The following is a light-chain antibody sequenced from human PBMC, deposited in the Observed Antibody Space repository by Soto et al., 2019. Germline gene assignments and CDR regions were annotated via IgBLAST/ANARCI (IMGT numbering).Light chain of an antibody. CDR2: AAS. J-gene: IGKJ1*01. Sequence: AIQMTQSPSSLSASVGDRVTITCRASQAVRNNLGWYQQKPGRAPKLLICAASTLPSGGPSRFSGSGSGTDFTLPISRLQPEDFATYFCLQDYDCPRTFGHGTKVEIK. CDR3: LQDYDCPRT. V-gene: IGKV1-6*01. CDR1: QAVRNN.